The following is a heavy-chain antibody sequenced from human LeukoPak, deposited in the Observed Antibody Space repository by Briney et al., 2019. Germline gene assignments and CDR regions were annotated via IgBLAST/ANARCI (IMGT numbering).Heavy chain of an antibody. CDR1: GFTFDDYG. V-gene: IGHV3-20*04. CDR3: ARLDFWSGYYTGYYYYMDV. CDR2: INWNGGST. J-gene: IGHJ6*03. D-gene: IGHD3-3*01. Sequence: GGSLRLSCAASGFTFDDYGMSWVRQAPGKGLEWVSGINWNGGSTGYAASVKGGFTTSSDNAKNSLYLQMTSLRAEDTALYYWARLDFWSGYYTGYYYYMDVWGKGTTVTVSS.